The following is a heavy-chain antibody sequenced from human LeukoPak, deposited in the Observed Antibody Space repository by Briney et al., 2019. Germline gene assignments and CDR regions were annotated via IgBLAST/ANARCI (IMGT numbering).Heavy chain of an antibody. CDR1: GGTISSYY. D-gene: IGHD3-22*01. J-gene: IGHJ4*02. CDR2: VHYSGST. Sequence: SETLSLTCTVSGGTISSYYWNWIRQPPGKGLEWIGYVHYSGSTKYNPSLKSRVTISVDTSKNQFSLKLSSVIAADTAVYYCARHGGDGYYDSRSPVDYWGQGTLVTVSS. V-gene: IGHV4-59*08. CDR3: ARHGGDGYYDSRSPVDY.